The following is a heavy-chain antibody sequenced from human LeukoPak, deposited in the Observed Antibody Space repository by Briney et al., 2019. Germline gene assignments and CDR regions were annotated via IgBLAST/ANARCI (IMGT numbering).Heavy chain of an antibody. V-gene: IGHV3-23*01. D-gene: IGHD3-22*01. CDR1: GFTFSSYA. CDR2: ISGSGGST. J-gene: IGHJ3*02. CDR3: AKVKTVVIGAFDI. Sequence: GGTPRLSCAASGFTFSSYAMSWVRQAPGKGLEWVAAISGSGGSTYYADSVKGRFTISRANSKNTLYLQLNSLRAEDTAVYYCAKVKTVVIGAFDIWGQGTMATVSS.